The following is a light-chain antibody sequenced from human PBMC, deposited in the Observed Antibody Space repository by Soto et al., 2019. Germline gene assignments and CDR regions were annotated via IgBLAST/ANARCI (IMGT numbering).Light chain of an antibody. CDR3: QQYGTSPIT. CDR2: GAS. CDR1: QTVSSY. Sequence: ENVLTQSPGTLSLSPGERATLSCRASQTVSSYLTWYQQRPGQAPRLLIYGASKRATGIPHRFSGSGSGTDFTPTISRLEPEDFALYYCQQYGTSPITFGQGTRLEIK. V-gene: IGKV3-20*01. J-gene: IGKJ5*01.